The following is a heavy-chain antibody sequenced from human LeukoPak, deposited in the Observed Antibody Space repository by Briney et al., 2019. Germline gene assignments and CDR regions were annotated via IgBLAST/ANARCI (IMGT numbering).Heavy chain of an antibody. CDR2: ISGSGGST. D-gene: IGHD6-13*01. CDR1: GFTFDDYA. J-gene: IGHJ4*02. CDR3: AKSRYMAAADYIDY. V-gene: IGHV3-23*01. Sequence: PGRSLRLSCAASGFTFDDYAMHWVRQAPGKGLEWVSAISGSGGSTYYADSVKGRFTISRDNSKNTLYLQMNSLRAEDTAVYYCAKSRYMAAADYIDYWGQGTLVTVSS.